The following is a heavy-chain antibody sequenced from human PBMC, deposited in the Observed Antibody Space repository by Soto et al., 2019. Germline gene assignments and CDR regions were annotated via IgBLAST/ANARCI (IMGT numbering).Heavy chain of an antibody. CDR1: GFAFSQYG. D-gene: IGHD6-19*01. V-gene: IGHV3-23*01. CDR2: IRSFDYRT. Sequence: GGSLRLSCTASGFAFSQYGMSWVRQAPGKGLEWVSSIRSFDYRTNYADSVKGRLTISRDNSKSTLSLQMNSLRAEDTAVYYCAKDVESGWYEAFDYWGPGTLVTVSS. CDR3: AKDVESGWYEAFDY. J-gene: IGHJ4*02.